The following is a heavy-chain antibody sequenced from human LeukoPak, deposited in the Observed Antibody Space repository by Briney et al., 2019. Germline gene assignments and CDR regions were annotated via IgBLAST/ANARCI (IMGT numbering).Heavy chain of an antibody. J-gene: IGHJ3*02. CDR2: INHSGST. V-gene: IGHV4-59*01. D-gene: IGHD1-1*01. CDR1: GGSITNSY. CDR3: ARDPLSTNDFDI. Sequence: PSETLSLTCTVSGGSITNSYWNRIRQSPGKGLEWIGYINHSGSTNYNPSPKSRVTISVDTSKNQFSLKLSSVTAADTAVYFCARDPLSTNDFDIWGQGTMVTVSS.